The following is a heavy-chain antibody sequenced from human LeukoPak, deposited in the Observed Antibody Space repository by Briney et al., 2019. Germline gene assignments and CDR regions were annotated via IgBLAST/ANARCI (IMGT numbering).Heavy chain of an antibody. CDR3: ARIKVGSTLDD. D-gene: IGHD1-26*01. V-gene: IGHV4-31*01. Sequence: SETLSLTCTVSGGSIRSGGYYWSWVRQHPGKGQEWIGFIDNSGGTYYNPSLKSQTIISVDTSKYQLSLKLSSVTAADSAMYYCARIKVGSTLDDWGQGTLVTVS. CDR2: IDNSGGT. J-gene: IGHJ4*02. CDR1: GGSIRSGGYY.